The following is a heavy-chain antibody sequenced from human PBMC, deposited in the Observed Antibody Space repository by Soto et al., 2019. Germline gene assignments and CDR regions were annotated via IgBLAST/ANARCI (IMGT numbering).Heavy chain of an antibody. J-gene: IGHJ3*02. D-gene: IGHD3-16*01. Sequence: ASVKVSCKASGYTFTSYGISWVRQAPGQGLEWMGWISAYNGNTNYAQKLQGRVTMTTDTSTSTAYMELRSLRSDDTAVYYCARAEDVMITFGGVNAFDIWGQGTMVTVSS. CDR2: ISAYNGNT. V-gene: IGHV1-18*01. CDR1: GYTFTSYG. CDR3: ARAEDVMITFGGVNAFDI.